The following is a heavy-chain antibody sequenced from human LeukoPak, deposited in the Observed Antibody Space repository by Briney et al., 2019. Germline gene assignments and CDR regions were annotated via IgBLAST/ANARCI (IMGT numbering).Heavy chain of an antibody. CDR3: ARGFRAVTTDTPTYYFYYYMDV. D-gene: IGHD4-17*01. V-gene: IGHV3-48*03. Sequence: GGSLRLSCAASGFTFSNYEMNWARQAPGKGLEWVSYISSSGSTIYYADSVKGRFTISRDNAKNSLYLQMNSLRAEDTAVYYCARGFRAVTTDTPTYYFYYYMDVWGKGTTVTVSS. CDR2: ISSSGSTI. J-gene: IGHJ6*03. CDR1: GFTFSNYE.